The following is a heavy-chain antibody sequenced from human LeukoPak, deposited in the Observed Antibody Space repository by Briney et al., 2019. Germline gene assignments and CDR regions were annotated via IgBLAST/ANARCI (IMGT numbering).Heavy chain of an antibody. CDR3: ASHSEPYYFDY. CDR2: INPSGGST. Sequence: ASVKVSCKASGGTFSSYAISWVRQAPGQGLEWMGIINPSGGSTSYAQKFQGRVTMTTDTSTSTAYMELRSLRSDDTAVYYCASHSEPYYFDYWGQGTLVTVSS. J-gene: IGHJ4*02. V-gene: IGHV1-46*01. CDR1: GGTFSSYA. D-gene: IGHD1-14*01.